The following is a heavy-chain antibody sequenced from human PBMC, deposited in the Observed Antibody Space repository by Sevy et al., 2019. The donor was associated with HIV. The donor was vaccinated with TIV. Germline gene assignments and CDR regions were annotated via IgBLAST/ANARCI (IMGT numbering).Heavy chain of an antibody. D-gene: IGHD1-26*01. V-gene: IGHV3-7*01. CDR3: ARDRGGHTYDI. Sequence: GGSLRLSCAASAFTFNNYWMSWVRQAPGKGLEWVANINPGGSEKYYVDSVKGRFTISRDNAKNSVYLQMNSLRAEDTAVYYCARDRGGHTYDIWGQRTLVTVSS. CDR1: AFTFNNYW. CDR2: INPGGSEK. J-gene: IGHJ3*02.